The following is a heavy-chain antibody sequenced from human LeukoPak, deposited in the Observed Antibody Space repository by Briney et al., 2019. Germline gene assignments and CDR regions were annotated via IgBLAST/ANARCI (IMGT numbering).Heavy chain of an antibody. D-gene: IGHD3-10*02. CDR2: ISAYNGNT. CDR1: GYTFTGYY. CDR3: ARDAGDVLLGYFDY. Sequence: GASVKVSCKASGYTFTGYYMHWVRQAPGQGLEWMGWISAYNGNTNYAQKLQGRVTMTTDTSTSTAYMELRSLRSDDTAVYYCARDAGDVLLGYFDYWGQGTLVTVSS. J-gene: IGHJ4*02. V-gene: IGHV1-18*04.